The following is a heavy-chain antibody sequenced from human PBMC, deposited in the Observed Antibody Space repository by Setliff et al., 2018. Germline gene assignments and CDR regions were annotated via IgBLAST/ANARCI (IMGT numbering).Heavy chain of an antibody. D-gene: IGHD1-26*01. V-gene: IGHV4-34*01. Sequence: SETLSLTCAVYGGSFSGYYWSWIRQHPGKGLEWVGYIYHSGSTYYNPSLKSRVTISVDTSKNQFFLKLSSVTAADTAVYYCARGAPGWELLSWFDPWGQGTLVTVSS. CDR1: GGSFSGYY. J-gene: IGHJ5*02. CDR2: IYHSGST. CDR3: ARGAPGWELLSWFDP.